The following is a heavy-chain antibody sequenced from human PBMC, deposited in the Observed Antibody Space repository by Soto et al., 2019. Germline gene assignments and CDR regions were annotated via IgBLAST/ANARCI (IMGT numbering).Heavy chain of an antibody. CDR1: GYSFTSYW. CDR3: PRHIVVLPAAMAMGWFYP. D-gene: IGHD2-2*01. Sequence: LGESLKISCKGSGYSFTSYWIGWVRQMPGKGLEWMGVIYLGDSDTRYSPSFQGQVTISADKSISTAYLLWCSLKASDTAMYYCPRHIVVLPAAMAMGWFYPWGQGTLVTVSS. CDR2: IYLGDSDT. V-gene: IGHV5-51*01. J-gene: IGHJ5*02.